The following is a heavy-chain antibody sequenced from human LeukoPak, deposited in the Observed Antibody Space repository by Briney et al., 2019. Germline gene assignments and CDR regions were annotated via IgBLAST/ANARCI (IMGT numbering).Heavy chain of an antibody. Sequence: SETLSLTCAVYGGSFSGYYWSWIRQPPGKGLEWIGEINHSGSTNYNPSLKSRVTISVDTSKNQFSLKLSSVTAADTAVYYCARGPEGVVPTNYYYYGMDVWGQGTTVTVSS. J-gene: IGHJ6*02. D-gene: IGHD2-2*01. CDR1: GGSFSGYY. V-gene: IGHV4-34*01. CDR3: ARGPEGVVPTNYYYYGMDV. CDR2: INHSGST.